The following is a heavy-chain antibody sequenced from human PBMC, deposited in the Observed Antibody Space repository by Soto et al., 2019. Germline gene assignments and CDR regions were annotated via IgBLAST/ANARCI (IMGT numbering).Heavy chain of an antibody. J-gene: IGHJ4*02. V-gene: IGHV3-23*01. CDR2: ISGSGGST. CDR3: ARDGGYCSGGSCYVDYFDY. Sequence: GGSLRLSCAASGFTFSSYAMSWVRQAPGKGLEWVSAISGSGGSTYYADSVKGRFTISRDNSKNTLYLQMNSLRAEDTAVYYCARDGGYCSGGSCYVDYFDYWGQGTLVTVSS. CDR1: GFTFSSYA. D-gene: IGHD2-15*01.